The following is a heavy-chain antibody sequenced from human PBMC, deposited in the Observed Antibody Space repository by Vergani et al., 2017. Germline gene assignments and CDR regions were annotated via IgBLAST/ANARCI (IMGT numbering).Heavy chain of an antibody. Sequence: EVQLVQSGAEVKKPGESLRISCKGSGYSFTSFWISWVRQMPGKGLEWMGRIDPSDSYTNYSPSFQGHGTISADKSISTAYLHWSSLKASDTAMYYCARHFVGATPDFDYWGQGTLVTVSS. D-gene: IGHD1-26*01. V-gene: IGHV5-10-1*03. CDR3: ARHFVGATPDFDY. CDR2: IDPSDSYT. CDR1: GYSFTSFW. J-gene: IGHJ4*02.